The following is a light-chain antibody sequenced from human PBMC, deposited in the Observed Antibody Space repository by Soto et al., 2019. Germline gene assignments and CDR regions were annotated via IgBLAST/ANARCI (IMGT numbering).Light chain of an antibody. Sequence: QSALTQPASVSRSPGQSITISCTGTSSDVGGYNYVSWYQQHPGKAPKLMIYDVSNRPSGVSNRFSGSKSGNTASLTISGLQAEDEAHYYCSSQAVSSTLVFGGGTKLTVL. CDR2: DVS. V-gene: IGLV2-14*01. J-gene: IGLJ2*01. CDR1: SSDVGGYNY. CDR3: SSQAVSSTLV.